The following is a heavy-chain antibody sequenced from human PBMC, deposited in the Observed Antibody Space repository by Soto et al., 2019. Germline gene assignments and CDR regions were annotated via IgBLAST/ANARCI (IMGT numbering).Heavy chain of an antibody. V-gene: IGHV3-9*01. J-gene: IGHJ4*02. D-gene: IGHD6-19*01. CDR2: ISWNSGSI. Sequence: EVQLVESGGGLVQPGRSLRLSCAASGFTFDDYAMHWVRQAPGKGLEWVSGISWNSGSIGYADSVKGRFTISRDNAKNSLYLQMNSLRAEDTALYYCAKESIAVAAYFDYWGQGTLVTVSS. CDR1: GFTFDDYA. CDR3: AKESIAVAAYFDY.